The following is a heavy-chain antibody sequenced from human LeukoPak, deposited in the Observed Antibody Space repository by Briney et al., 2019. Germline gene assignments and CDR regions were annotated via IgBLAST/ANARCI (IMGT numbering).Heavy chain of an antibody. J-gene: IGHJ4*02. CDR1: GFTFSSYA. V-gene: IGHV3-23*01. CDR3: ARQNRVTRITITFGGVYYFDY. D-gene: IGHD3-16*01. CDR2: ISGSGGST. Sequence: GGSLRLSCAASGFTFSSYAMSWVRQAPGKGLEWVSAISGSGGSTYYADSVKGRFTISRDNSKNTLYLQMNSLRAEDTAVYYCARQNRVTRITITFGGVYYFDYWGQGTLVTVSS.